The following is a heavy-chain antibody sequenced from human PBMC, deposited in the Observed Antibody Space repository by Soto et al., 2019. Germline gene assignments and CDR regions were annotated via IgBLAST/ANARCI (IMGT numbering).Heavy chain of an antibody. J-gene: IGHJ6*02. Sequence: QVELQESGPGLVKPSETLSLTCSVSGASITSHYWSWIRQSAGEGLQWIGRVYARGATNYNPSLKSRVTISGDTSKNQFSLKLTSVTAADTAVYYCARSSGDDLFYYGMDVWGHGTTVTVSS. D-gene: IGHD4-17*01. CDR3: ARSSGDDLFYYGMDV. V-gene: IGHV4-4*07. CDR1: GASITSHY. CDR2: VYARGAT.